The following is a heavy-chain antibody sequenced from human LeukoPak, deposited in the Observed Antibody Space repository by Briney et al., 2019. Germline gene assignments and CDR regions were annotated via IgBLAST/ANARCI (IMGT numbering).Heavy chain of an antibody. J-gene: IGHJ4*02. D-gene: IGHD3-10*01. CDR1: GFTFSSYG. Sequence: GGSLRLSCAASGFTFSSYGMHWVRQAPGKGLEWAAVISYDGSNKYYADSVKGRFTISRDNSKNTLYLQMNSLRAEDTAVYYCAKDRHLFGELPFDYWGQGTLATVSS. CDR2: ISYDGSNK. CDR3: AKDRHLFGELPFDY. V-gene: IGHV3-30*18.